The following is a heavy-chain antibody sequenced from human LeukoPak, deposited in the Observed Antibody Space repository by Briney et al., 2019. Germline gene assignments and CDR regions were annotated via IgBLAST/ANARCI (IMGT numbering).Heavy chain of an antibody. CDR1: GLTFRNYW. Sequence: GGSLRLSCAVSGLTFRNYWMHWVRQAPGKGVVWVSRINGDGSDISYADSVKGRFTVSRDNAKNTLSLQMNSLTDDDTALYYCTGGFGHNWSPFENWGQGTLVTVSS. J-gene: IGHJ4*02. D-gene: IGHD1-1*01. V-gene: IGHV3-74*01. CDR3: TGGFGHNWSPFEN. CDR2: INGDGSDI.